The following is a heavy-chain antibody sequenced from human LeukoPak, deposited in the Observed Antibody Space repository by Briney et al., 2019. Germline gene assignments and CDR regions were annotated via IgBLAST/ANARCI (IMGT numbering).Heavy chain of an antibody. CDR2: INAGNGNT. Sequence: ASVTVSFTASGYTFTSYAMHWVRQAPGQRLEWMGWINAGNGNTKYSQKFQGRVTITRDTSASTAYMELSSLRSEDTAVYYCAFSGSYFGWFDPWGQGTLVTVSS. V-gene: IGHV1-3*01. J-gene: IGHJ5*02. CDR3: AFSGSYFGWFDP. D-gene: IGHD3-10*01. CDR1: GYTFTSYA.